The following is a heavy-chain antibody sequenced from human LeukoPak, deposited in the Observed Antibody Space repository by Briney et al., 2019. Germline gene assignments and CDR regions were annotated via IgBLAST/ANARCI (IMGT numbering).Heavy chain of an antibody. J-gene: IGHJ6*03. CDR1: GFTFSSYS. Sequence: SGGSLRLSCAASGFTFSSYSMNWVRQAPGKGLEWVSSISSSSSYIYYADSVKGRFTISRDNAKNSLYLQMNSLRAEDTAVYYCARESDGGIDIVATIHYYYYYMDVWGKGTTVTVSS. CDR3: ARESDGGIDIVATIHYYYYYMDV. CDR2: ISSSSSYI. D-gene: IGHD5-12*01. V-gene: IGHV3-21*01.